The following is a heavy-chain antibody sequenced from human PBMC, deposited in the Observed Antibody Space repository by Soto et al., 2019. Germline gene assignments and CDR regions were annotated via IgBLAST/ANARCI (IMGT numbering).Heavy chain of an antibody. Sequence: ASVKVSCKASGYTFTSYGISWVRQAPGQGLEWMGWISAYNGNTNYAQKLQGRVTMTTDTSTSTSYMELRSLRSDDTAVYYCARDCSGGSCYYYYGMDVWGQGTTVTVSS. J-gene: IGHJ6*02. V-gene: IGHV1-18*01. CDR1: GYTFTSYG. CDR2: ISAYNGNT. D-gene: IGHD2-15*01. CDR3: ARDCSGGSCYYYYGMDV.